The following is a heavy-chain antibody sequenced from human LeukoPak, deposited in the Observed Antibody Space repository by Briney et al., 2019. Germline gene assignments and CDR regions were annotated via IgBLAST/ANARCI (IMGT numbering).Heavy chain of an antibody. V-gene: IGHV1-46*01. Sequence: ASVKVSCKASGYTFTSYYMHWVRQAPRQGLEWMGIINPSGGSTRYAQKFQGRVTMTRDTSTSTVYTELSSLRSEDTAVYYCTRVRGSSWPTYYFDYWGQGTLVTVSS. CDR3: TRVRGSSWPTYYFDY. CDR2: INPSGGST. CDR1: GYTFTSYY. D-gene: IGHD6-13*01. J-gene: IGHJ4*02.